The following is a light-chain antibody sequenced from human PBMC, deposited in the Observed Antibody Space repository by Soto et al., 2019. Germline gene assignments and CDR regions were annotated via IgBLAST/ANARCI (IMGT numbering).Light chain of an antibody. CDR3: EQYCNSPWT. V-gene: IGKV3-20*01. J-gene: IGKJ1*01. CDR2: AAS. CDR1: QSVSSNY. Sequence: EIVLTQSPGTLSLSPGERATLSCRASQSVSSNYLAWCQQKPGQAPRLLTYAASSRATGIPDMFSGSGSGTDFILTISRLEPEDFTVYYCEQYCNSPWTFGQGTKVEI.